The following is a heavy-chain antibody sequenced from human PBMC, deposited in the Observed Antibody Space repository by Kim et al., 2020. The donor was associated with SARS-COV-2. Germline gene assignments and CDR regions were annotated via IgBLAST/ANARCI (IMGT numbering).Heavy chain of an antibody. CDR3: AKGDTFFDY. J-gene: IGHJ4*02. V-gene: IGHV3-23*01. Sequence: GSTNYADSVKGRFTFSRDNSKNTLYLQMDSLRAEDTAVYYCAKGDTFFDYWGQGTLVTVSS. D-gene: IGHD5-18*01. CDR2: GST.